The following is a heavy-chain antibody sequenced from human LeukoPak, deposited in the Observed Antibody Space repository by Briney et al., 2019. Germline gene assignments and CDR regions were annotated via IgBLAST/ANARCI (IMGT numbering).Heavy chain of an antibody. CDR3: AREHTVTPGNQYYYYYYGMDV. CDR2: IWYDGSNK. Sequence: GGSLRLSCAASGFTFSSYGMHWVRQAPGKGLEWVAVIWYDGSNKYYADSVKGRFTISRDNSKNTLYLQMNSLRAEDTAVYYCAREHTVTPGNQYYYYYYGMDVWGQGTTVTVSS. CDR1: GFTFSSYG. J-gene: IGHJ6*02. D-gene: IGHD4-17*01. V-gene: IGHV3-33*01.